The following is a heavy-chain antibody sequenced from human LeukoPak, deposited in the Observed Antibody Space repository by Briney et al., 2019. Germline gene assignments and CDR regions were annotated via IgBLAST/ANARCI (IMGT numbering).Heavy chain of an antibody. CDR3: AVGNCPTTSCYPGVAFDI. D-gene: IGHD2-2*01. Sequence: TTSETLSLTCTVSGGSISSYYWSWIRQPPGKGLEWIGYIYHSGTTNYNPSLKSRVTISVDTSKNQFSLKLSSVTAADTAVYYCAVGNCPTTSCYPGVAFDIRGQGTMVTVSS. CDR2: IYHSGTT. V-gene: IGHV4-59*08. J-gene: IGHJ3*02. CDR1: GGSISSYY.